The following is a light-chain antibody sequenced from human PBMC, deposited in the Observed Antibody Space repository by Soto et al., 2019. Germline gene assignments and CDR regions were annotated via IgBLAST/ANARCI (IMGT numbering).Light chain of an antibody. V-gene: IGKV2-30*02. Sequence: DVVVTQSPLSLPVTLGQPASVSCRSSQSLVHRDGSTYLNWFHQRPGQSPRRLIYNVSVRDSGVPDRFGGSGSGTDFTLEISRVEAEDVAIYYCMQGKHWPFTFGPGTKLIIK. CDR3: MQGKHWPFT. J-gene: IGKJ3*01. CDR1: QSLVHRDGSTY. CDR2: NVS.